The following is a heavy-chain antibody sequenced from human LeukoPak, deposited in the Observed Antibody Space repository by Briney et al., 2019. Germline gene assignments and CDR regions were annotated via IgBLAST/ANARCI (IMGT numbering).Heavy chain of an antibody. J-gene: IGHJ4*02. D-gene: IGHD3-10*01. CDR1: GGSISSYY. CDR3: ARGGPWFGELRGYFDY. Sequence: SETLSLTCTVSGGSISSYYWSWIRQPPGKGLGWIGYIYYSGSTNYNPSLKSRVTISVDTSKNQFSLKLSSVTAADTAVYYCARGGPWFGELRGYFDYWGQGTLVTVSS. V-gene: IGHV4-59*01. CDR2: IYYSGST.